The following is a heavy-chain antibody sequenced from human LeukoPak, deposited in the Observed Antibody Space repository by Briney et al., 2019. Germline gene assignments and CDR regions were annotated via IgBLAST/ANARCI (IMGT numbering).Heavy chain of an antibody. V-gene: IGHV3-7*01. CDR3: ARVYWSRVGADYFDY. CDR2: IKQDGSEK. D-gene: IGHD1-26*01. CDR1: GFTFSSYW. J-gene: IGHJ4*02. Sequence: GGSLRLSCAASGFTFSSYWMSWVRQAPGKGLEWVANIKQDGSEKYYVDSVKGRFTISRDNAKNSLYLQMNSLRAEDTAVYYCARVYWSRVGADYFDYWGQGTLVTVSS.